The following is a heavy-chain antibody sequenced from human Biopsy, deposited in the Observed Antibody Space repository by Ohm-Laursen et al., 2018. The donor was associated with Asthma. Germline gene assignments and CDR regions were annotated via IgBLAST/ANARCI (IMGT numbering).Heavy chain of an antibody. CDR1: GFSFGSFG. CDR2: ISFDGRYA. Sequence: SLRLSCAASGFSFGSFGMHWVRQAPGKGPEWVALISFDGRYAYYADSVKGRFTISRDNPMKRLYLQMSSLTAEDTAVYYCASGGGDFGSGYYMDYWGQGTLVTVSS. J-gene: IGHJ4*02. CDR3: ASGGGDFGSGYYMDY. V-gene: IGHV3-30*03. D-gene: IGHD3-3*01.